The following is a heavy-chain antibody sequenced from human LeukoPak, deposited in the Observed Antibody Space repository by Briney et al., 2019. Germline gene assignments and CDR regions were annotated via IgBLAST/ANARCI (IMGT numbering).Heavy chain of an antibody. D-gene: IGHD3-22*01. CDR2: IYYSGST. V-gene: IGHV4-59*08. CDR1: GGSISSYY. J-gene: IGHJ4*02. Sequence: SETLSLTCTVSGGSISSYYWSWIRQPPGKGLEWIGYIYYSGSTNYNPSLKSRVTISVDTSKNQFSLKLSSVTAAGTAVYYCARLERRYYDSSGYFDYWGQGTLVTVSS. CDR3: ARLERRYYDSSGYFDY.